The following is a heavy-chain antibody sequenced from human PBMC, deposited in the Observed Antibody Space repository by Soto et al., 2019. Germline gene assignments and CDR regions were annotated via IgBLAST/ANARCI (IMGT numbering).Heavy chain of an antibody. D-gene: IGHD5-12*01. CDR1: GVTFSNYA. J-gene: IGHJ4*02. V-gene: IGHV3-23*01. CDR3: AKRSGLSDAHFDS. CDR2: LTGSGDHT. Sequence: PGGSLRLACAASGVTFSNYAMSWVRQAPGQGLEWVAALTGSGDHTYYADSVKGRFTISRDNFKDTIYLQMITLTAEDTAVYFCAKRSGLSDAHFDSWGLGTLVTVCS.